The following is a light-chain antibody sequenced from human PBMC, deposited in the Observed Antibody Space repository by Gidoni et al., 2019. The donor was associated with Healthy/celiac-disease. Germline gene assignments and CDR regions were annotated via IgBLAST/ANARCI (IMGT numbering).Light chain of an antibody. CDR1: QSISSY. Sequence: QMTQSPSSLSASVGERVTITCRASQSISSYLNWYQQKPGKAPKLLIYAASSLQSGVPSRFSGSGSGTDFTLTISSLQPEDFATYYCQQSYSTPPTFGQGTKLEIK. CDR2: AAS. J-gene: IGKJ2*01. V-gene: IGKV1-39*01. CDR3: QQSYSTPPT.